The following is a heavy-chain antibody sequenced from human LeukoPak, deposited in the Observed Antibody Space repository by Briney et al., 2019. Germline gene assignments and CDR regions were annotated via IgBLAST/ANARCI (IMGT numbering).Heavy chain of an antibody. CDR1: GYTFTGYY. D-gene: IGHD2-21*02. Sequence: GASVKVSCKASGYTFTGYYMHWVRQAPGQGLEWMGRINPNSGGTNYAQKFQGRVTMTRDTSISTAYMELSRLRSDDTAVYYCARFSVGTPEPHYYYYMDVWGKGTTVTVSS. CDR3: ARFSVGTPEPHYYYYMDV. CDR2: INPNSGGT. J-gene: IGHJ6*03. V-gene: IGHV1-2*06.